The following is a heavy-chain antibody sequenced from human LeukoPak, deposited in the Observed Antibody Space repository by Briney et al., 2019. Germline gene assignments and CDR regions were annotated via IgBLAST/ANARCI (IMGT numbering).Heavy chain of an antibody. V-gene: IGHV3-7*01. Sequence: PGGSLRLSCAASGFTFINYWMSWVRQAPGKGLEWVANIKQDGINKYYVDSVKGRFTISRDNAKNSLFLQMNSLRAEDTAVYYCARDHSSSWYIFTPFDPWGQGTLVTVSS. CDR3: ARDHSSSWYIFTPFDP. D-gene: IGHD6-13*01. J-gene: IGHJ5*02. CDR2: IKQDGINK. CDR1: GFTFINYW.